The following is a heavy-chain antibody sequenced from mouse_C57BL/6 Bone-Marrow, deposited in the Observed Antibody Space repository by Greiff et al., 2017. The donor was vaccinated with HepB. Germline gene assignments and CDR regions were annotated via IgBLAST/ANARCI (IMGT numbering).Heavy chain of an antibody. D-gene: IGHD2-10*01. CDR3: TLPSFYAMDY. CDR1: GFNIKDDY. Sequence: EVQLQESGAELVRPGASVKLSCTASGFNIKDDYMHWVKQRPEQGLEWIGWIDPENGDTEYASKFQGKATIPADTSSNTAYLQLSSLTSEDTAVYYCTLPSFYAMDYWGQGTSVTVSS. CDR2: IDPENGDT. J-gene: IGHJ4*01. V-gene: IGHV14-4*01.